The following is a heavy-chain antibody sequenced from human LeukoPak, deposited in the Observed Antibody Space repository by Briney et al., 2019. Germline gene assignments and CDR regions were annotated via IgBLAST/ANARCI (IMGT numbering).Heavy chain of an antibody. V-gene: IGHV3-30*02. CDR3: AKGDSYGYVR. CDR2: IRNDGSKK. CDR1: EFSFSSSG. D-gene: IGHD5-18*01. J-gene: IGHJ4*02. Sequence: GGSLRLSCAASEFSFSSSGMHWVRQAPGKGLEWVTFIRNDGSKKYYADSVKGRFTISRDNSKNTLYLQMNSLRAEDTAVYYCAKGDSYGYVRWGQGTLVTVSS.